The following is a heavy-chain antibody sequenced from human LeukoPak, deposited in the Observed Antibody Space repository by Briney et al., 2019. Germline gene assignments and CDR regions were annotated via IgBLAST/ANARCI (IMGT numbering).Heavy chain of an antibody. CDR2: IFHSGST. CDR3: ARATGYSSGWTYYYYYYDMDV. J-gene: IGHJ6*03. Sequence: PSETLSLTCTGSGYSISSGYYWGWIRQPPGKGLEWIGSIFHSGSTYYNPSLKSRVTISVDTSKNQFSLKLSSVTAADTAVYYCARATGYSSGWTYYYYYYDMDVWGKGTTVTVSS. V-gene: IGHV4-38-2*02. D-gene: IGHD6-19*01. CDR1: GYSISSGYY.